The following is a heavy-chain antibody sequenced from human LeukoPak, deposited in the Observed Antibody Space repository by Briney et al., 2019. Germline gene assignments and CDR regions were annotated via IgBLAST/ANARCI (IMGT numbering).Heavy chain of an antibody. CDR2: IQPADSQT. CDR1: GYSFSNYW. D-gene: IGHD1-1*01. Sequence: GESLKISCKGSGYSFSNYWIDWVRQVPGKGLEWMGLIQPADSQTRYNPSFQGQVTLSDDKSINTAYLQWSSLRPSDTAMYYCARRLRTGGFDIWGQGTEVTVSS. J-gene: IGHJ3*02. CDR3: ARRLRTGGFDI. V-gene: IGHV5-51*01.